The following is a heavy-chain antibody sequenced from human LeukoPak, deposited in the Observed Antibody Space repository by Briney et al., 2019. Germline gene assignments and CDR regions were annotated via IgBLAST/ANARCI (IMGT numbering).Heavy chain of an antibody. CDR1: GFMFTNYG. D-gene: IGHD2-2*01. V-gene: IGHV3-30*18. Sequence: GGSLRLSCTASGFMFTNYGMHWVRQAPGKGLEWVPGISFHGRKIYYADSVKGRFTISRDNSKNTLYLQMNSLRAEDTAVYYCAKGCVRDCSSTSCRDYWGQGTLVTVSS. CDR2: ISFHGRKI. J-gene: IGHJ4*02. CDR3: AKGCVRDCSSTSCRDY.